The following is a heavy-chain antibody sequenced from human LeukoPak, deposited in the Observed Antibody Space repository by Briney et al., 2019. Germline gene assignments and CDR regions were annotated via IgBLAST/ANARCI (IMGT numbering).Heavy chain of an antibody. D-gene: IGHD6-19*01. V-gene: IGHV3-30*01. CDR2: ISYDGSNK. CDR1: GFTFSSYA. CDR3: ARHRTVAAWFDP. J-gene: IGHJ5*02. Sequence: GGSLRLSCAASGFTFSSYAMHWVRQAPGKGLEWVAVISYDGSNKYYADSVKGRFTISRDNSKNTLYLQMNSLRAEDTAVYYCARHRTVAAWFDPWGQGTLVTVSS.